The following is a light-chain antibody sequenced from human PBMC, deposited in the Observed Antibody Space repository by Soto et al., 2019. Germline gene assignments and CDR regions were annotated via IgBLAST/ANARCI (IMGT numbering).Light chain of an antibody. CDR1: QSVSSY. V-gene: IGKV3-11*01. Sequence: EIVLTQSPATLSLSPGERATLSCRASQSVSSYLAWYRQKPGQAPRLLIYDASNRATGIPARFSGSGSGTDFTLTISSPEPEDFAVYYCQQRSNWPSITFGQGTRLEIK. CDR3: QQRSNWPSIT. CDR2: DAS. J-gene: IGKJ5*01.